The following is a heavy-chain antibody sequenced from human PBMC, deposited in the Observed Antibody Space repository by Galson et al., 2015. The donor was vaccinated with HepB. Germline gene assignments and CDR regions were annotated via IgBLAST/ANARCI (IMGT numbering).Heavy chain of an antibody. D-gene: IGHD3-22*01. J-gene: IGHJ4*02. CDR3: ARAIRDHYYDGNGYVDY. CDR2: ISTTNTYT. V-gene: IGHV3-11*03. Sequence: SLRLSCAASGFTFSDYYMSWIRQAPGKGLEWISYISTTNTYTNYADSVKGRFTISRDNAKNSLYLQMNSLRAEDTAVYYCARAIRDHYYDGNGYVDYWGQGTLVTVSS. CDR1: GFTFSDYY.